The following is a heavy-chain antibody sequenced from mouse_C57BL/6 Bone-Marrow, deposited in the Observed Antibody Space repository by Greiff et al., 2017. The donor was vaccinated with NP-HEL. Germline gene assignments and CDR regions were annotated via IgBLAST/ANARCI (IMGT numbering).Heavy chain of an antibody. V-gene: IGHV14-4*01. J-gene: IGHJ3*01. Sequence: EVQLQQSGAELVRPGASVKLSCTASGFNIKDDYMHWVKQRPEQGLEWIGWIDPENGDTEYASKFQGKATITADTSSNTAYLQLSSLTSEDTAVYYCTTFPNWSWFAYWGQGTLVTVSA. CDR3: TTFPNWSWFAY. D-gene: IGHD4-1*02. CDR2: IDPENGDT. CDR1: GFNIKDDY.